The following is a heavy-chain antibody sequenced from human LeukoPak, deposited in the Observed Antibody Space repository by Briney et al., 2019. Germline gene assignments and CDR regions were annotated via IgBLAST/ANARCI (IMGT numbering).Heavy chain of an antibody. D-gene: IGHD5/OR15-5a*01. CDR1: GFTFSSYA. CDR3: AKGSSSVWPYYFDY. CDR2: ITGSAGGT. V-gene: IGHV3-23*01. Sequence: GGSLRLSCAASGFTFSSYAVGWVRQAPGKGLEWVSAITGSAGGTYYADSVKGRYAISRDNSKNTLYLDMNSLRAEDTAVYYCAKGSSSVWPYYFDYWGQGALVTASS. J-gene: IGHJ4*02.